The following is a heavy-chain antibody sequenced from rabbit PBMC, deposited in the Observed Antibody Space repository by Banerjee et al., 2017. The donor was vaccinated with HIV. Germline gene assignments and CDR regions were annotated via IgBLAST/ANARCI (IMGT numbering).Heavy chain of an antibody. D-gene: IGHD1-1*01. Sequence: QSLEESGGDLVKPGASLTLTCKASGFSFSDSNAMCWVRQAPGKGLEWIACIYAGSSGSTYYASWAKGRFTISKTSSTTVTLQMTSLTAADTATYFCANTNDDNWIFSLWGPGTLVTVS. CDR1: GFSFSDSNA. CDR2: IYAGSSGST. V-gene: IGHV1S40*01. CDR3: ANTNDDNWIFSL. J-gene: IGHJ4*01.